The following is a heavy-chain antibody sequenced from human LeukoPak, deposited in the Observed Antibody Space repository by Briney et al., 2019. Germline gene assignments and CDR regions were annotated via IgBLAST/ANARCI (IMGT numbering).Heavy chain of an antibody. Sequence: GGSLRLSCAASGFTFSSYAMSWVRQAPGKGLEWVSAISGSGGSTYYADSVKGRFTISRDNSKNTLYLQMNSLRVEDTAVYYCARDLGEGGFDYWGQGTLVTVSS. V-gene: IGHV3-23*01. CDR3: ARDLGEGGFDY. CDR1: GFTFSSYA. J-gene: IGHJ4*02. D-gene: IGHD3-16*01. CDR2: ISGSGGST.